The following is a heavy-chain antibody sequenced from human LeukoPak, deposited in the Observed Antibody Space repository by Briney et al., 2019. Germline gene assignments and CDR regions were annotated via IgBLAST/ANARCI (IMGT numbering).Heavy chain of an antibody. Sequence: AASVKVSCKASGGTFSSYAISWVRQAPGQGLEWMGRIIPILGIANYAQKFQGRVTITADKSTSTAYMELSSLRSEDTAVYYCAREREGYLSDYWGQGTLVTVSS. V-gene: IGHV1-69*04. CDR3: AREREGYLSDY. D-gene: IGHD5-24*01. J-gene: IGHJ4*02. CDR2: IIPILGIA. CDR1: GGTFSSYA.